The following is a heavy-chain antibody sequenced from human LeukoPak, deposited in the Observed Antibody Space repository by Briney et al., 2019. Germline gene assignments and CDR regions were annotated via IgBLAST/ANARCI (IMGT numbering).Heavy chain of an antibody. CDR2: IVVGSGNT. D-gene: IGHD3-3*01. Sequence: SVKVSCKASGFTFTSSAMQWVRQARGQRLEWIGWIVVGSGNTNYAQKFQERVTITRDMSTSTAYMELSSLRSEDTAVYYCADSPMFWSGYEGDYWGQGTLVTVSS. V-gene: IGHV1-58*02. J-gene: IGHJ4*02. CDR3: ADSPMFWSGYEGDY. CDR1: GFTFTSSA.